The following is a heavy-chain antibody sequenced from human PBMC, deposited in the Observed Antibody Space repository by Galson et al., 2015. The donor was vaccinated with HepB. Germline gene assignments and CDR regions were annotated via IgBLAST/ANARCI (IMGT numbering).Heavy chain of an antibody. CDR2: ISYDGSNK. V-gene: IGHV3-30*18. CDR1: GFTFSSYG. CDR3: AKDIAVAGQTFDY. Sequence: SLRLSCAASGFTFSSYGMHWVRQAPGKGLEWVAVISYDGSNKYYADSVEGRFTISRDNSKNTLYLQMNSLRAEDTAVYYCAKDIAVAGQTFDYWGQGTLVTISS. J-gene: IGHJ4*02. D-gene: IGHD6-19*01.